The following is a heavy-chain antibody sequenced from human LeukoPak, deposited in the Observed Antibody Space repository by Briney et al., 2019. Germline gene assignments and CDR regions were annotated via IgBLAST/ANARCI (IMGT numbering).Heavy chain of an antibody. CDR2: IYTSGTI. CDR1: GGSISSYY. Sequence: SETLSLTCTVSGGSISSYYWSWIRQPAGTALEWIGRIYTSGTITYNPSLKSRVTMSLDTSKNQFSLQLSSVTAADTAVYYCARDSGTTGEVKFDGWGQGTLVTVSS. CDR3: ARDSGTTGEVKFDG. J-gene: IGHJ5*02. D-gene: IGHD3-10*01. V-gene: IGHV4-4*07.